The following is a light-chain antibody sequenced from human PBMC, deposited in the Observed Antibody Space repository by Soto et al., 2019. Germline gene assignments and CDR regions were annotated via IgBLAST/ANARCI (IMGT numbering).Light chain of an antibody. V-gene: IGLV1-44*01. J-gene: IGLJ2*01. Sequence: QSVLTHPPSASGTPGQRVTISCYGSGSNIGRKAVDWYQQLPGTAPKLLIFNNNQRPSGVPDRFSASKSGTSASLAINGLHSEDEADYYCAAWDESLDGVLFGGGTKVTVL. CDR2: NNN. CDR1: GSNIGRKA. CDR3: AAWDESLDGVL.